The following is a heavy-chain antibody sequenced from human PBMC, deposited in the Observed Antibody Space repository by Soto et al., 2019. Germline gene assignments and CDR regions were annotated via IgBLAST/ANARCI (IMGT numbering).Heavy chain of an antibody. V-gene: IGHV3-30-3*01. Sequence: PGGSLRLSCAASGFTFSSYAVHWVRQAPGKGLEWVAVISYDGSNKYYADSVKGRFTISRDNSKNRLYLQMNSLRTEDTAVYYCARDHGIAVARGRQRYFDSWGQGTLVTVAS. CDR3: ARDHGIAVARGRQRYFDS. CDR1: GFTFSSYA. D-gene: IGHD6-19*01. J-gene: IGHJ4*02. CDR2: ISYDGSNK.